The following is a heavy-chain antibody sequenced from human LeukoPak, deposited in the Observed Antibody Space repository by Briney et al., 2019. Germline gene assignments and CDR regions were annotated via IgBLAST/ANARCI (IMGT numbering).Heavy chain of an antibody. CDR2: ITSAGENT. CDR3: AKDRPNYYGSNGHYYRRDGDY. CDR1: EFTFSIYA. V-gene: IGHV3-23*01. J-gene: IGHJ4*02. D-gene: IGHD3-22*01. Sequence: GGSLRLSCAASEFTFSIYAMSWVRQAPGMGLEWVSSITSAGENTFYTGSVKGRFTISRDNSRNTLYLQMNSLRAEDTAIYYCAKDRPNYYGSNGHYYRRDGDYWAKGTLVTVSS.